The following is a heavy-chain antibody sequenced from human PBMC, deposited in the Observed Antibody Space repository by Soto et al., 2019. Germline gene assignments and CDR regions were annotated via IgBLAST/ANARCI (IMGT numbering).Heavy chain of an antibody. CDR2: MSGSSSTT. V-gene: IGHV3-23*01. CDR1: GLTFSNYA. Sequence: EVRLLESGGGLVKPGGSLRLSCATSGLTFSNYAMRWVRQAPGGGLEWVSSMSGSSSTTYYADSVRGRFTISRDRSKNTLYLQMSSLRAEDTALYCCARRLAAEGFFDYWGQGTLVTVSS. CDR3: ARRLAAEGFFDY. D-gene: IGHD6-13*01. J-gene: IGHJ4*02.